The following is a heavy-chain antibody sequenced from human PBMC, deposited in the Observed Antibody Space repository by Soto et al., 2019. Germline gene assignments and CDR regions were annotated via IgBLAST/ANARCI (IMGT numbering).Heavy chain of an antibody. Sequence: SETLSLTCSVSGGSISSYYWSWIRQPPGKGLEWIAYLYYSGSTNYNPSLKSRVTISVDTSKNQFSLKLSSVTAADTAVYYCARHHDSWGQGTLVTVSS. CDR2: LYYSGST. V-gene: IGHV4-59*08. CDR1: GGSISSYY. J-gene: IGHJ4*02. CDR3: ARHHDS.